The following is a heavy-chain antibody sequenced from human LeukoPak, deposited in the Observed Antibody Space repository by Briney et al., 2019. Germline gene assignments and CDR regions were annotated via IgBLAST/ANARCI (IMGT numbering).Heavy chain of an antibody. V-gene: IGHV4-39*01. CDR3: ARLLLRWQGGYFDY. CDR1: GGSISSSSYY. Sequence: SETLSLTCTVSGGSISSSSYYWGWIRQPPGKGLEWIGSIYYSGSTYYNPSLKSRVTISVDTSKNQFSLKLSSVTAADTAVYYCARLLLRWQGGYFDYWGQGTLVTVSS. CDR2: IYYSGST. J-gene: IGHJ4*02. D-gene: IGHD2-21*01.